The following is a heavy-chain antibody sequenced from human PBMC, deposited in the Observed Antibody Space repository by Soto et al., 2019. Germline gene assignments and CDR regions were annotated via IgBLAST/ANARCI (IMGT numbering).Heavy chain of an antibody. CDR1: GFTFSSYA. D-gene: IGHD2-21*02. Sequence: QVQLVESGGGVVQPGRSLRLSCEASGFTFSSYAMHWVRQAPGKGLEWVAVISYDGSNKYYADSVKGRFTISRDNSKNTLYLQMNSLRAEDTAVYYCAREEAYCGGDCYSYFDYWGQGTLVTVSS. V-gene: IGHV3-30-3*01. CDR3: AREEAYCGGDCYSYFDY. CDR2: ISYDGSNK. J-gene: IGHJ4*02.